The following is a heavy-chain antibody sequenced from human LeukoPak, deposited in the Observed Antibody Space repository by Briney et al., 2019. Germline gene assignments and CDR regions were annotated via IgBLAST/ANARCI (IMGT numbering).Heavy chain of an antibody. Sequence: GGSLRLSCAASGFPFSSYAMSWVRQAPGKGLEWVSTISNSDDSTYYADSVKGRFTISRDNSKNTLYLQMNSLRAEDTAVYYCARDAPEYSSSSGDFDYWGQGTLVTVSS. CDR2: ISNSDDST. J-gene: IGHJ4*02. D-gene: IGHD6-6*01. V-gene: IGHV3-23*01. CDR1: GFPFSSYA. CDR3: ARDAPEYSSSSGDFDY.